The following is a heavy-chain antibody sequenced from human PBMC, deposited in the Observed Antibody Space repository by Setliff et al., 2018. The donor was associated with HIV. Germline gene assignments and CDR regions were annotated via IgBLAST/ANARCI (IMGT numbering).Heavy chain of an antibody. V-gene: IGHV5-51*01. Sequence: ESLKISCKASGYSFTNYWIGWVRQMPGKGLEWIGVIYPGDSVTRYGPSFQGQVSISADTSITTAYLQWSSLKASDTAMYYCTRRRRAPGIEDLEAYWGQGTLVTVSS. CDR2: IYPGDSVT. D-gene: IGHD1-26*01. CDR1: GYSFTNYW. CDR3: TRRRRAPGIEDLEAY. J-gene: IGHJ4*02.